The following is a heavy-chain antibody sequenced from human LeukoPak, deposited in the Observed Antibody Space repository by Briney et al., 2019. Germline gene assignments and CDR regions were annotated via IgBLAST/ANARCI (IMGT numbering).Heavy chain of an antibody. CDR2: IYTSST. V-gene: IGHV4-4*07. Sequence: KPSETLSLTCSVSGGSMNTHYWNWIRQPAGKGLEWIGRIYTSSTNHNPSLKSRVIMSLDTSKSQFSLSLSSVTAADTAVYYCARDNNGLYFGVRGFDIWGQGKMVIVSS. D-gene: IGHD3-3*01. J-gene: IGHJ3*02. CDR1: GGSMNTHY. CDR3: ARDNNGLYFGVRGFDI.